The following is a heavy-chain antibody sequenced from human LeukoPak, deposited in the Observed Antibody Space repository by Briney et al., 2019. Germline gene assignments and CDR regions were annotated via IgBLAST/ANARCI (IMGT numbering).Heavy chain of an antibody. D-gene: IGHD2-15*01. CDR3: AKGVGLYYYYMDV. Sequence: GGSLRLSCAASGFTFDDYAMHWVRQAPGKGLEWVSGISWNSGSIGYADSVEGRFTISRDNAKNSLYLQMNSLRAEDTALYYCAKGVGLYYYYMDVWGKGTTVTVSS. CDR1: GFTFDDYA. J-gene: IGHJ6*03. V-gene: IGHV3-9*01. CDR2: ISWNSGSI.